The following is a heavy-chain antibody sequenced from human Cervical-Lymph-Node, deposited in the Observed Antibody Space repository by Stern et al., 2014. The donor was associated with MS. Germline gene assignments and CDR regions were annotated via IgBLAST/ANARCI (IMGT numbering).Heavy chain of an antibody. CDR1: GYPFTDDY. CDR2: INPNTGGA. V-gene: IGHV1-2*02. CDR3: AREGRRHNEYHYDY. J-gene: IGHJ4*02. D-gene: IGHD6-6*01. Sequence: QMQLVESGAELKKPTASVKVSCKTSGYPFTDDYPHWVRNAPAQGLEWMGWINPNTGGANDAQKGQGRVTMPRDTSNSTAYMEVRSLTSDDTAIYYCAREGRRHNEYHYDYWGQGTLVTVSS.